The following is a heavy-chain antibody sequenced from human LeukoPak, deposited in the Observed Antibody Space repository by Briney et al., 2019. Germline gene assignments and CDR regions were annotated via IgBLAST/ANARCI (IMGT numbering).Heavy chain of an antibody. V-gene: IGHV1-18*01. CDR2: TSAYNGNT. Sequence: ASVKVSCKASGGNFNTYAISWVRQAPGQGLEWMGWTSAYNGNTNYAQKLQGRVTMTTDTSTSTAYMELSSLTSDDTAVYYCARKKIEVVATYDYWGQGTLVTVSS. CDR1: GGNFNTYA. J-gene: IGHJ4*02. CDR3: ARKKIEVVATYDY. D-gene: IGHD5-12*01.